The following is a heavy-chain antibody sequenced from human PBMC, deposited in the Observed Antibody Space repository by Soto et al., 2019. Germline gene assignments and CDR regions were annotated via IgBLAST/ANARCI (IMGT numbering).Heavy chain of an antibody. Sequence: QVQLQESGPGLVKPSETLSLTCTVSGGSIRSYYWSWIRQPPGKGLEWIGSIYYSGSTNYKPSLKAPFAIPVDSTKNHLYQQLSSVFAAGTAVDYCARQVGRLDPRGQGALATGSS. CDR3: ARQVGRLDP. D-gene: IGHD3-16*01. CDR1: GGSIRSYY. J-gene: IGHJ5*02. CDR2: IYYSGST. V-gene: IGHV4-59*08.